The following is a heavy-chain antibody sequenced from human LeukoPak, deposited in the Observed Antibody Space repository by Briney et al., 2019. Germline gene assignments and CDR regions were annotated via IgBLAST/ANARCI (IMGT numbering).Heavy chain of an antibody. Sequence: EASVKVSRKASGYSSTMYGISWVRQAPGQGLEWMGWISGFNAYTNYAQKLQGRVTMTTDTSTSTAYMEVRGLRSDDTAVYYCARDHWSHYYGSGGENYFDPWGQGTLVTVSS. V-gene: IGHV1-18*01. CDR3: ARDHWSHYYGSGGENYFDP. CDR1: GYSSTMYG. CDR2: ISGFNAYT. J-gene: IGHJ5*02. D-gene: IGHD3-10*01.